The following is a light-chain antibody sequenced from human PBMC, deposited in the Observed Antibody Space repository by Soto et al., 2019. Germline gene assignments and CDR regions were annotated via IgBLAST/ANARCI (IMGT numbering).Light chain of an antibody. CDR1: QGISTY. Sequence: QMTQSPSSLSASVGDRVTITCRASQGISTYLNWYQQKPGKAPKLLIYAASSLQSGVPSRFSGSGSETDFTLTISSLQPEDFATYYCQQSYSTPQTFGQGTKVDI. CDR2: AAS. V-gene: IGKV1-39*01. CDR3: QQSYSTPQT. J-gene: IGKJ1*01.